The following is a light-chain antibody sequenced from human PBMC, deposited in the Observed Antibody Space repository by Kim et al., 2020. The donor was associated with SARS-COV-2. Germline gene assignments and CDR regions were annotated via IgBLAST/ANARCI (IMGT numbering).Light chain of an antibody. CDR3: QQYDNLPLT. CDR1: QDINNY. J-gene: IGKJ4*01. Sequence: DIQMTQSPPSLTASVGDRVTVTCQASQDINNYLNWYQQKPGKAPKLLIYDASSLETGVPSRFTGSGSGTDFTFTISSLQPEDIATYYCQQYDNLPLTFGGGTKVDIK. CDR2: DAS. V-gene: IGKV1-33*01.